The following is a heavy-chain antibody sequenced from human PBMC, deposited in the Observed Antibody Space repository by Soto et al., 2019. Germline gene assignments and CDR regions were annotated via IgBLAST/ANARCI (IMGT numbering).Heavy chain of an antibody. J-gene: IGHJ4*02. CDR1: GGSISSYY. CDR3: ARNADYSMYYFDY. D-gene: IGHD2-21*01. Sequence: PSETLSLTCTVSGGSISSYYWSWIRQPPGKGLEWIGYIYYSGSTNYNPSLKSRVTISVDTSKNQFSLKLSSVTAADTAVYYCARNADYSMYYFDYWNQGTLVTVSS. CDR2: IYYSGST. V-gene: IGHV4-59*01.